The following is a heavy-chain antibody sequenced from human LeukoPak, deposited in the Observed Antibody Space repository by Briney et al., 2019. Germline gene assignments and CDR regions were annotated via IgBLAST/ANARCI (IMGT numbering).Heavy chain of an antibody. CDR1: GFTFSSYS. CDR2: ISSSSSYV. J-gene: IGHJ4*02. CDR3: AREEQLVPDY. Sequence: GGSLRFSCAASGFTFSSYSMNWVRQAPGKGLEWVSSISSSSSYVYYADSVKGRFTISRDNAKNSLYLQMNSLRAEDTAVYYCAREEQLVPDYWGQGTLVTVSS. D-gene: IGHD6-13*01. V-gene: IGHV3-21*01.